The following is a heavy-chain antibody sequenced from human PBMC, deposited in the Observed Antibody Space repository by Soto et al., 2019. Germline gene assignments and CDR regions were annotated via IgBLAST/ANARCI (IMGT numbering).Heavy chain of an antibody. CDR2: ISSSGRTT. CDR1: GF. D-gene: IGHD2-2*01. J-gene: IGHJ5*02. Sequence: EVQLLESGGGLVQPGGSLSLSCAASGFMSWVRQAPGKGLEWVSGISSSGRTTYYADSVKGRFTISRDNSKNILYLQMNSLSAEDTAVDYCASSSPICYGCWFDPWGQGTLVTVSS. CDR3: ASSSPICYGCWFDP. V-gene: IGHV3-23*01.